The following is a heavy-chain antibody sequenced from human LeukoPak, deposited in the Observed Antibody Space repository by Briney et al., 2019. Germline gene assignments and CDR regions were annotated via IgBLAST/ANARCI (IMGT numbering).Heavy chain of an antibody. V-gene: IGHV4-59*08. Sequence: SETLSLTCTLSGGSLSSYYWSWIRQPPGKGLEWIGYIYYSGSTNYNPSLKSRVTISVDTSKNQFSLKLSSVTAADTAVYYCARISSSGWYHFDYWGQGTLVTVSS. J-gene: IGHJ4*02. CDR2: IYYSGST. CDR3: ARISSSGWYHFDY. CDR1: GGSLSSYY. D-gene: IGHD6-19*01.